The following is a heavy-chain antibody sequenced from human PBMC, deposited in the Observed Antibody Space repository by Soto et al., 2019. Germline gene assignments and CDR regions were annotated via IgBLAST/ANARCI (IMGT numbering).Heavy chain of an antibody. V-gene: IGHV3-7*03. CDR1: GFTFSGYW. D-gene: IGHD3-3*01. J-gene: IGHJ6*02. CDR3: ARRRQTIFALVQVPYYFGMDV. Sequence: GGSLRLSCAASGFTFSGYWMTWVRQAPGKGLGWVANINHDGSEKYYVDSVKGRFTISRDNAKNSLYLQMNSLRAEDTAVYYCARRRQTIFALVQVPYYFGMDVWAQGTTVTVSS. CDR2: INHDGSEK.